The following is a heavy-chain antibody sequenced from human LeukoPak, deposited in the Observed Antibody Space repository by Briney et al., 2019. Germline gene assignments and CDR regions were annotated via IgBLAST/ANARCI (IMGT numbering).Heavy chain of an antibody. CDR2: IRQDGNEI. Sequence: GGSLRLSCAASGFTFSSYAMSWVRQAPGKGLEWVADIRQDGNEIYYVDSVRGRFTISRDNAKNSLYLQMNSLRAEDTAVYYCSSETTSGYWGQGTPVIVSS. CDR1: GFTFSSYA. J-gene: IGHJ4*02. V-gene: IGHV3-7*03. CDR3: SSETTSGY. D-gene: IGHD4-17*01.